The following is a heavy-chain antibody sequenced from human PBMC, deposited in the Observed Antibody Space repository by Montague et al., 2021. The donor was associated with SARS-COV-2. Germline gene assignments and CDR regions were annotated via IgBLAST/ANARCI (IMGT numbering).Heavy chain of an antibody. CDR3: SRATLGITMIVVVMPAIDYYFDY. CDR2: IHHSGST. D-gene: IGHD3-22*01. V-gene: IGHV4-34*01. J-gene: IGHJ4*02. CDR1: GGSFSGYY. Sequence: SETLSLTCAVYGGSFSGYYWSWIRQPPGKGLEWIGEIHHSGSTNSNPSLKSRVTISVDTSKNQFSLKLSSVTAAATAVYYCSRATLGITMIVVVMPAIDYYFDYWGQGNLVTVSS.